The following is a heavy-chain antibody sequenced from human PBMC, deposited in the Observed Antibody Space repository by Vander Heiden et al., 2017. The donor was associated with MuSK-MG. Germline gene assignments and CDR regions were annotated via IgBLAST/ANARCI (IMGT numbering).Heavy chain of an antibody. CDR3: AIGTAAGLGNY. V-gene: IGHV1-69*04. J-gene: IGHJ4*02. CDR1: GGTYSSYA. CDR2: IIPILGIA. Sequence: QVQLVQSGAEVKKPGSSVKVSCKASGGTYSSYAISWVRQAPGQGLEWMGRIIPILGIANYAQKFQGRVTITADKSTSTAYMELSSLRSEDTAVYYCAIGTAAGLGNYWGQGTLVTVSS. D-gene: IGHD6-13*01.